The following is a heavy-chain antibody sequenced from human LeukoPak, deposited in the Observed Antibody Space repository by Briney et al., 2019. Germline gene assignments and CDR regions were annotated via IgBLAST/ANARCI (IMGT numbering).Heavy chain of an antibody. CDR3: ARDLGSSTVTTAFDY. J-gene: IGHJ4*02. CDR2: ISRTGNTI. Sequence: PGGSLRLSCTASGFIFNDYYMSWIRQTPGKGLEWLSYISRTGNTIYYRDSVKGRFTISRDNANNQLHLQMDNLRAEDTAVYFCARDLGSSTVTTAFDYWGRGTLVTVSS. CDR1: GFIFNDYY. V-gene: IGHV3-11*01. D-gene: IGHD4-17*01.